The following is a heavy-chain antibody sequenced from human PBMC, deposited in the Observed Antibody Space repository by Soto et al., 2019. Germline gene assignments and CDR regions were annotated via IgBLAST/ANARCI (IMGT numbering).Heavy chain of an antibody. D-gene: IGHD3-3*02. CDR2: LRAGGNIR. CDR3: ARDAQHLANYGMDV. V-gene: IGHV3-33*01. Sequence: QVQLVESGGSVVQTGRSLRLSCAASGFSFSSHGMHWVRQAPGKGLEWVAHLRAGGNIRYYAYSVKGRFTISSDHSKNTLYLQMDSLGAEDTAVYYCARDAQHLANYGMDVWGQGTTVTVSS. J-gene: IGHJ6*02. CDR1: GFSFSSHG.